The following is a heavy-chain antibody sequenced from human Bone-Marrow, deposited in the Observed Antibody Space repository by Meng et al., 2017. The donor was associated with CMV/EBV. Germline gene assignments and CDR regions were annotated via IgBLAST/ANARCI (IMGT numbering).Heavy chain of an antibody. J-gene: IGHJ6*02. CDR2: ISLYNGDT. CDR1: GYTFTSYG. V-gene: IGHV1-18*01. CDR3: ARDPDCSSTNCYTSSYGMDV. Sequence: ASVKVSCKASGYTFTSYGISWVRQAPGQGLEWMGWISLYNGDTNYAQKVQGRVTMTTDTSTSTAYLELRSLRSDDTAVYYCARDPDCSSTNCYTSSYGMDVWGQGTTVTVSS. D-gene: IGHD2-2*02.